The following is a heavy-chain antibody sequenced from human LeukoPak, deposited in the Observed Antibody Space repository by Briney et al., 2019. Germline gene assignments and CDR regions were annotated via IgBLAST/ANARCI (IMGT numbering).Heavy chain of an antibody. J-gene: IGHJ3*02. CDR2: IIPILGIA. Sequence: ASVKVSCKASGYTFTSYDINWVRQAPGQGLEWMGRIIPILGIANYAQKFQGRVTITADKSTSTAYMELSSLRSEDTAVYYCARAIYMAFDIWGQGTMVTVSS. CDR3: ARAIYMAFDI. CDR1: GYTFTSYD. V-gene: IGHV1-69*04. D-gene: IGHD2-2*02.